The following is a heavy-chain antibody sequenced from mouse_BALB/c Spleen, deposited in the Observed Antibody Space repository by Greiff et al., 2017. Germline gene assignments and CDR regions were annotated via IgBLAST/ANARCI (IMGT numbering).Heavy chain of an antibody. CDR3: ARQGGYYLYYYAMDY. D-gene: IGHD2-3*01. Sequence: EVMLVESGGGLVKPGGSLKLSCAASGFAFSSYDMSWVRQTPEKRLEWVAYISSGGGSTYYPDTVKGRFTISRDNAKNTLYLQMSSLKSEDTAMYYCARQGGYYLYYYAMDYWGQGTSVTVSS. J-gene: IGHJ4*01. CDR1: GFAFSSYD. CDR2: ISSGGGST. V-gene: IGHV5-12-1*01.